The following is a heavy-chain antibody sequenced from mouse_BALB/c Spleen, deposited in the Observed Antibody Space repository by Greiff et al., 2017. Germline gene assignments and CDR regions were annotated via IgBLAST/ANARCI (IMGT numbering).Heavy chain of an antibody. V-gene: IGHV5-17*02. Sequence: EVKLQESGGGLVQPGGSRKLSCAASGFTFSSFGMHWVRQAPEKGLEWVAYISSGSSTIYYADTVKGRFTISRDNPKNTLFLQMTSLRSEDTAMYYCARLDYWGQGTTLTVSS. CDR3: ARLDY. CDR2: ISSGSSTI. J-gene: IGHJ2*01. CDR1: GFTFSSFG.